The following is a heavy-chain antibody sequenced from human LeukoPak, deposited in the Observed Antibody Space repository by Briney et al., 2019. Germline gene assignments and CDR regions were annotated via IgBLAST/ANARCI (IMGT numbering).Heavy chain of an antibody. CDR1: GFTFSSYA. CDR3: AKAFTYYYDTSGYYHFDY. Sequence: SGGSLRLSCAASGFTFSSYAMSWVRQAPGKGLEWVSAISGSGGSTYYADSVKGRFTISRDNSKNTLYLQMNSLRAEDTAVYYCAKAFTYYYDTSGYYHFDYWGQGTLVTVSS. CDR2: ISGSGGST. J-gene: IGHJ4*02. V-gene: IGHV3-23*01. D-gene: IGHD3-22*01.